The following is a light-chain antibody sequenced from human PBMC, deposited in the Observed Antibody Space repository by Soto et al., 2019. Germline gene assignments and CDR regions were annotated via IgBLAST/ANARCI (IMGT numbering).Light chain of an antibody. CDR3: QQRTDRPPWT. Sequence: EIVLTQSPATLSLSPGXRATLSCRASQSIGLAIAWYQHKPGQAPRLLIFDASQRATGIPARFRGSGSGTDFTLSISSLEPEDFAVYYCQQRTDRPPWTFGQGTKVDIK. J-gene: IGKJ1*01. CDR1: QSIGLA. CDR2: DAS. V-gene: IGKV3-11*01.